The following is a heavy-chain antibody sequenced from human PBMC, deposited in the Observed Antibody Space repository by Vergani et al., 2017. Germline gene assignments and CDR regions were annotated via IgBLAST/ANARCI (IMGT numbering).Heavy chain of an antibody. CDR3: ARKKGSSWYGAFDI. J-gene: IGHJ3*02. Sequence: QVQLQQWGAGLLKPSETLSLTCAVYGGSFSGYYWSWIRQPPGKGLERSGEINHSGSTNYNPSLKSRVTISVDTSKNQFSLKLSSVTAADTAVYYCARKKGSSWYGAFDIWGQGTMVTVSS. D-gene: IGHD6-13*01. CDR2: INHSGST. V-gene: IGHV4-34*01. CDR1: GGSFSGYY.